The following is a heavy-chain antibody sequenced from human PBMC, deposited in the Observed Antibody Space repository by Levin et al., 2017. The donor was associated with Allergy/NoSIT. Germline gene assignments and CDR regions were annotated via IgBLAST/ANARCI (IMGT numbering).Heavy chain of an antibody. CDR3: AREPNYYGDYDYFDY. V-gene: IGHV3-7*03. J-gene: IGHJ4*02. D-gene: IGHD4-17*01. CDR2: IKQDGSEK. CDR1: GFTFSSYW. Sequence: GGSLRLSCAASGFTFSSYWMSWVRQAPGKGLEWVANIKQDGSEKYYVDSVKGRFTISRDNAKNSLYLQMNSLRAEDTAVYYCAREPNYYGDYDYFDYWGQGTLVTVSS.